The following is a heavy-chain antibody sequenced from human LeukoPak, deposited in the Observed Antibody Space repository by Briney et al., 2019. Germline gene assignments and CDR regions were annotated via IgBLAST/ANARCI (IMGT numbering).Heavy chain of an antibody. CDR2: ISYDGNNK. D-gene: IGHD3-10*01. CDR1: GFTFSSYA. CDR3: AREGGAHYGSGSYRQPYFFDY. J-gene: IGHJ4*02. Sequence: TGGSLRLSCAASGFTFSSYAMHWARQAPGKGLEWVAVISYDGNNKYYADSVKGRFTISRDNSKNTLYLQMNSLKTEDTAVYYCAREGGAHYGSGSYRQPYFFDYWGQGTLVTVSS. V-gene: IGHV3-30*04.